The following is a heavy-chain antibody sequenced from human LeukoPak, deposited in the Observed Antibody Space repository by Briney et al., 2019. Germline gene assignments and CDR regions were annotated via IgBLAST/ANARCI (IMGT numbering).Heavy chain of an antibody. CDR2: INTNTGNP. Sequence: ASVKVSCKASGYTFTSYAMNWVRQAPGQGLEWMGWINTNTGNPTYAQGFTGRFVFSLDTSVSTAYLQISSLKAEDTAVYYCARDLTPHYGDYGYFDLWGRGTLVTVSS. CDR1: GYTFTSYA. D-gene: IGHD4-17*01. J-gene: IGHJ2*01. CDR3: ARDLTPHYGDYGYFDL. V-gene: IGHV7-4-1*02.